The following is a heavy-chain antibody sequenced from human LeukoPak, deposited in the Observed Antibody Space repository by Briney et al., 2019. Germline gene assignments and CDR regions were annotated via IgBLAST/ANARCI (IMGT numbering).Heavy chain of an antibody. Sequence: GGSLRLSCAASGNYLMHWVRQAPGKGLVWVSHIDSDGSWTSYADSVKGRFTISKDNAKNTVYMQMNSLRAEDTAVYYCVSFYETYWGRGTLVTVSS. V-gene: IGHV3-74*01. D-gene: IGHD2/OR15-2a*01. CDR1: GNYL. CDR3: VSFYETY. J-gene: IGHJ4*02. CDR2: IDSDGSWT.